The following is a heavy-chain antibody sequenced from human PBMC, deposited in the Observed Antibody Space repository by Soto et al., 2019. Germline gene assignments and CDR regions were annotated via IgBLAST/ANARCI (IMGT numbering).Heavy chain of an antibody. D-gene: IGHD5-18*01. J-gene: IGHJ6*02. Sequence: SETLSLTCGVSGGSLSGATYSWNWIRQTPGKGLEWIGNIFPSGNTYYNPSLKSRLTISVDTSKNQFSLNLSSVTAADTAVYYCARDRLMATAGTARHYFGLDVWGQGTTVTVSS. V-gene: IGHV4-30-2*05. CDR3: ARDRLMATAGTARHYFGLDV. CDR1: GGSLSGATYS. CDR2: IFPSGNT.